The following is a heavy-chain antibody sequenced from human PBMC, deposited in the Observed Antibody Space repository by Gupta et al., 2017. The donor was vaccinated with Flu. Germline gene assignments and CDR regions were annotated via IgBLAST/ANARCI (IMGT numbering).Heavy chain of an antibody. V-gene: IGHV4-4*09. J-gene: IGHJ4*02. Sequence: SWVRQPPGKGLEWIAYIYSTGIADYSPSLKSRVTMSIDTSKNQFSLRLSSVTAADTAVYYCARRGAIESFDYWGQGTLVSVSP. CDR3: ARRGAIESFDY. CDR2: IYSTGIA. D-gene: IGHD3-10*01.